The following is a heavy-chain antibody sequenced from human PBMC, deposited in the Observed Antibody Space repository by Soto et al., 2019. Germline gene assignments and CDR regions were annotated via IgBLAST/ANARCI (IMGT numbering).Heavy chain of an antibody. V-gene: IGHV4-39*01. D-gene: IGHD6-19*01. CDR1: GGSISSSSYY. Sequence: SETLSLTCTVSGGSISSSSYYWGWIRQPPGKGLEWIGSIYYSGSTYYNPSLKSRVTISVDTSKNQFSLKLSSVTAAETAVYYCASEQYSSGWYGDYNWFDPWGQGTLVTVSS. CDR3: ASEQYSSGWYGDYNWFDP. CDR2: IYYSGST. J-gene: IGHJ5*02.